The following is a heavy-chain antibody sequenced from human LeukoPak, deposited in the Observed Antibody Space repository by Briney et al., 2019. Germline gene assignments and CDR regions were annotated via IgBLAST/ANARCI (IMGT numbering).Heavy chain of an antibody. CDR3: AKDPGASVPGFYMDV. V-gene: IGHV3-30*02. CDR1: GFSFRNYG. J-gene: IGHJ6*03. D-gene: IGHD2-8*02. Sequence: GGSLRLSCVASGFSFRNYGMHWVRQATGKGLEWVSFTRSDGNNKKYGDSVKGRFTISRDNSNNMLYLQMDSLRPEDTGVYYCAKDPGASVPGFYMDVWGKGTTVIVSS. CDR2: TRSDGNNK.